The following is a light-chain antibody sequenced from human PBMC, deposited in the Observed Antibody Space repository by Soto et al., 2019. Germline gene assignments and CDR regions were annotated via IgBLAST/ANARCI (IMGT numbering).Light chain of an antibody. J-gene: IGLJ2*01. V-gene: IGLV1-40*01. CDR3: QSYDSSLSGWV. CDR2: GNN. Sequence: QSVLTQPPSVSGAPGQRVTISCTGSSSNIGAGYDVHWYQHLPGTAPKLLISGNNNRPSGVPDRFSGSKSGTSASLAITGLQAEDEADYYCQSYDSSLSGWVFGGGTKLTVL. CDR1: SSNIGAGYD.